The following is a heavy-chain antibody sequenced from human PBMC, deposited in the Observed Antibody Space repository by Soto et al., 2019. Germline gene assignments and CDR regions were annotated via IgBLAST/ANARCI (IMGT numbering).Heavy chain of an antibody. CDR1: GGSISSGGYY. D-gene: IGHD2-15*01. Sequence: QVQLQESGPGLVKPSQTLSLTCTVSGGSISSGGYYWSWIRQHPGKGLEWIGYIYYSGSTYYNPSLNSRVTTSVDTSKNQFSLKLSSVTAADTAVYYWASSSHSTGAAFDYWGQGTLVTVSS. CDR3: ASSSHSTGAAFDY. CDR2: IYYSGST. V-gene: IGHV4-31*03. J-gene: IGHJ4*02.